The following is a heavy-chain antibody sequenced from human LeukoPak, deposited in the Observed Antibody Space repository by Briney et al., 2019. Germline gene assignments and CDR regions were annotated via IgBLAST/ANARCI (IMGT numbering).Heavy chain of an antibody. Sequence: PSETLRLSCAVYGGSFSDYDRTWIRQPPGKGLEWIGEINHSGTPNYNPSLKSRVTISVDTSKNQFSLKVSSVTAADMAVYYCARGFTLQYYDHSAFYLDYWGQGTLVTVSS. D-gene: IGHD3-16*01. CDR1: GGSFSDYD. CDR2: INHSGTP. J-gene: IGHJ4*02. CDR3: ARGFTLQYYDHSAFYLDY. V-gene: IGHV4-34*01.